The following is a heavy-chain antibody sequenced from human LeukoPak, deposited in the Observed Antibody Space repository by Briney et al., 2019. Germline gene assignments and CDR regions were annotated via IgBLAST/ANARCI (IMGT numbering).Heavy chain of an antibody. CDR1: GFTFSSYE. CDR2: ISSSGSTI. CDR3: ARGLSGGYNLYYFDY. V-gene: IGHV3-48*03. Sequence: PGGSLRLSCAASGFTFSSYEMNWVRQAPGKGLEWVSYISSSGSTIYYADSVKGRFTISRDNAKKSLYMQMHSLRAEATAFYYCARGLSGGYNLYYFDYWGQGTLVTVSS. D-gene: IGHD5-24*01. J-gene: IGHJ4*02.